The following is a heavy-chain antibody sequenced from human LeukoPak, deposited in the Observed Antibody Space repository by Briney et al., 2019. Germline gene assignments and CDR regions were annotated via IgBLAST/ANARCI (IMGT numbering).Heavy chain of an antibody. J-gene: IGHJ4*02. CDR3: AREQEHIAGAKDY. CDR2: IGYDGNNK. Sequence: PGGSLRLSCAASGFTFSSYGMHWVRQAPGKGLEWVGVIGYDGNNKYYADSVKGRFTISRDNAKNTLFLQMNSLRAEDTAVYYCAREQEHIAGAKDYWGQGTLVTFSS. V-gene: IGHV3-33*08. CDR1: GFTFSSYG. D-gene: IGHD6-13*01.